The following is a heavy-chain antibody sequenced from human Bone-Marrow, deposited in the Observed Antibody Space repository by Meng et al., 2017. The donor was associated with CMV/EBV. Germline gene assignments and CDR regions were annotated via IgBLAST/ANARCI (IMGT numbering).Heavy chain of an antibody. V-gene: IGHV3-30*02. CDR1: GFTFSSYG. D-gene: IGHD4-23*01. J-gene: IGHJ3*02. Sequence: GESLKISCAASGFTFSSYGMHWVRQAPGKGLEWVAFIRYDGSNKYYADSVKGRFTISRDNSKNTLYLQMNSLRAEDTAVYYCAKDRTYGGNPDAFDIWGQGTMVTVSS. CDR3: AKDRTYGGNPDAFDI. CDR2: IRYDGSNK.